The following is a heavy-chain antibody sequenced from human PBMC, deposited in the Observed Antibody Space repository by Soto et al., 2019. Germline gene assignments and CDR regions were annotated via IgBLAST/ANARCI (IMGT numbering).Heavy chain of an antibody. V-gene: IGHV3-43D*04. CDR1: GFTFDDYA. CDR2: ISWDGGST. CDR3: AKDGGSGSYSPDY. Sequence: EVQLVESGGVVVQPGGSLRLSCAASGFTFDDYAMHWVRQAPGKGLEWVSLISWDGGSTYYADSVKGRFTIARDNSKNSMYLQMNSLRAEDAALYYCAKDGGSGSYSPDYWGQGTLVTVSS. J-gene: IGHJ4*02. D-gene: IGHD3-22*01.